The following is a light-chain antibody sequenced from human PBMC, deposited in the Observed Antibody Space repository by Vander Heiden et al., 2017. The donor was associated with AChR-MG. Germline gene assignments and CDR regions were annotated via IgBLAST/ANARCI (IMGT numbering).Light chain of an antibody. J-gene: IGKJ3*01. Sequence: EIVLTQSPGTLSLSPGERATLSCRASQSVSNNYLAWYQQKPGQAPRVLIYGASSRATGIPDRFSGSGSGTDFTLAINRLEPEDFAVYYCQQCGSLPITFGHGTKVDI. CDR3: QQCGSLPIT. CDR2: GAS. CDR1: QSVSNNY. V-gene: IGKV3-20*01.